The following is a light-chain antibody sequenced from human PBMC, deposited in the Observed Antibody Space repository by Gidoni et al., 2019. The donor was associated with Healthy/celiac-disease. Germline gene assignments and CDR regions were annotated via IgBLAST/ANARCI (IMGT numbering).Light chain of an antibody. CDR2: GNS. Sequence: QSVLTQPPSVSGAPGQRLTISCTGSSSNIGAGYDVHWYQQLPGTAPKLLIYGNSNRPSGVPDRFSGSKSGTSASLAITARQAEDEADYYCQSYDSSLSGYVFGTGTKVTVL. V-gene: IGLV1-40*01. CDR3: QSYDSSLSGYV. J-gene: IGLJ1*01. CDR1: SSNIGAGYD.